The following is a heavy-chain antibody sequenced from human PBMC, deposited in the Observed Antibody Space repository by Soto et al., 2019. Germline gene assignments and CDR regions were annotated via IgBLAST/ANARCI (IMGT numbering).Heavy chain of an antibody. CDR1: GFTFSSYA. V-gene: IGHV3-23*01. Sequence: LRLSCAASGFTFSSYAMSWVRQAPGKGLEWVSAISGSGGSTYYADSVKGRFTISMDNSKNTLYLQMNSLRAEDTAVYYCAKGWAADYDFWSGPPSGYGMDVWGQGTTVTVSS. CDR2: ISGSGGST. CDR3: AKGWAADYDFWSGPPSGYGMDV. D-gene: IGHD3-3*01. J-gene: IGHJ6*02.